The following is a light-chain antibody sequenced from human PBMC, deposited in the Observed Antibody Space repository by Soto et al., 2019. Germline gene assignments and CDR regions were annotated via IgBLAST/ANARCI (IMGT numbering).Light chain of an antibody. J-gene: IGKJ1*01. CDR3: QHYNSYSEA. CDR1: QTISSW. CDR2: KAS. Sequence: EIRVTTSASTLSAYVRDRVTITCRASQTISSWLAWYQQKPGKAPKLLIYKASTLKSGVPSRFSGSGSGTEFTLTISSLQPDDFATYYCQHYNSYSEAVGQGTKVDIK. V-gene: IGKV1-5*03.